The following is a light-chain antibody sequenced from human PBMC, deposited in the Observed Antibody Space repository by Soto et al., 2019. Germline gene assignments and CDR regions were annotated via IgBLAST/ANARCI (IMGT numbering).Light chain of an antibody. Sequence: QSVLTQPASVSGSPGQSITISCTGTNSDIGSYNLVSWYQHHPGKAPKLMIYEVSKRPSGVSNRLSGSKSGNTASLTISGLQGEDEADYYCCSYAGAMTYVFGSGTKV. J-gene: IGLJ1*01. CDR1: NSDIGSYNL. CDR2: EVS. V-gene: IGLV2-23*02. CDR3: CSYAGAMTYV.